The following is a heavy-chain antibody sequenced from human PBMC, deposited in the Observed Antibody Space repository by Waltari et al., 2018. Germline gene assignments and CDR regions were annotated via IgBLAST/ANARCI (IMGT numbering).Heavy chain of an antibody. CDR2: ISYDRSNK. J-gene: IGHJ4*02. V-gene: IGHV3-30*04. D-gene: IGHD6-13*01. CDR3: ARDHIAAAGTFDY. Sequence: APGKGLEWVAVISYDRSNKYYVDSVKGRFTISRDNSKNTLYLQMNSLRAEDTAVYYCARDHIAAAGTFDYWGQGTLVTVSS.